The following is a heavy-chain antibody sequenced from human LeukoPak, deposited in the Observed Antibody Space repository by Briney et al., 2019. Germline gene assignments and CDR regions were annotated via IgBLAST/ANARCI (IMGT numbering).Heavy chain of an antibody. D-gene: IGHD3-22*01. J-gene: IGHJ6*03. CDR2: INDSGST. Sequence: SETLSLTCAVYGGSFSGYYWSWIRHPPAKGLELIGKINDSGSTNYNPSLEKRGRISVGTSKNKFSLKLSSVTAADTAVYYCARGLTYYYASSGYPYYYYYYMDVWGKATTVTVSS. V-gene: IGHV4-34*01. CDR3: ARGLTYYYASSGYPYYYYYYMDV. CDR1: GGSFSGYY.